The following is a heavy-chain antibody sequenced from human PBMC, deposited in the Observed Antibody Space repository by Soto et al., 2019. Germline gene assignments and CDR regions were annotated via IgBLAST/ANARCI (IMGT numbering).Heavy chain of an antibody. V-gene: IGHV3-30*18. J-gene: IGHJ4*02. CDR1: GFTISTYW. D-gene: IGHD1-26*01. CDR2: ISYDGSNK. Sequence: GSLRLSCAVSGFTISTYWMLWVRQAPGKGLEWVALISYDGSNKYYVDSVKGRFTISRDNSKNTHYLEMNSLRPEDTAVYYCAKGGGFYFQPDYWGQGTLVTVSS. CDR3: AKGGGFYFQPDY.